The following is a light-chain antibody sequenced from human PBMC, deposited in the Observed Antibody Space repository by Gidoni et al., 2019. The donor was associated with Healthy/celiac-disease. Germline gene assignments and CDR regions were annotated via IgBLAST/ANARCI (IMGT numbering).Light chain of an antibody. Sequence: QSAPSQPPPVSVSPGQSVTISCTGTSSDVGGYNYVSWYQQHPGKAPKLMIYDVSKRPSGVPDRFSGSKSGNTASLTISGLQAEDEADYYCCSYAGSYNVVFGGGTKLTVL. CDR2: DVS. CDR3: CSYAGSYNVV. J-gene: IGLJ2*01. V-gene: IGLV2-11*01. CDR1: SSDVGGYNY.